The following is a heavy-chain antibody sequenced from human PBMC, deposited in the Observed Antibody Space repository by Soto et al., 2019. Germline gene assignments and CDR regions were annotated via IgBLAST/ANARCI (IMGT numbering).Heavy chain of an antibody. CDR1: GFTFSSYS. V-gene: IGHV3-48*02. J-gene: IGHJ6*02. CDR3: ARDLEPYYYYGMDV. D-gene: IGHD3-3*01. Sequence: GESLKISCAASGFTFSSYSMNWVSQAPGKGLEWVSYISSSSSTIYYADSVKGRFTISRDNAKNSLYLQMNSLRDEDTAVYYCARDLEPYYYYGMDVWGQGTTVTVSS. CDR2: ISSSSSTI.